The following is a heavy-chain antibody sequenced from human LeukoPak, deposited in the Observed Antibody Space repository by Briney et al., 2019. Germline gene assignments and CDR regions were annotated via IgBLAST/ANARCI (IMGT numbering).Heavy chain of an antibody. V-gene: IGHV4-59*02. CDR2: LYYTGST. Sequence: SETLSLTCTVSGGSVSDYYWSWIRQSPGKGLEWIGYLYYTGSTSYNPSLKSRVTISADTSKNRFSLKLNSVTAADTAVYYCATRKLGNDYWGQGTLVTVSS. CDR3: ATRKLGNDY. CDR1: GGSVSDYY. J-gene: IGHJ4*02. D-gene: IGHD7-27*01.